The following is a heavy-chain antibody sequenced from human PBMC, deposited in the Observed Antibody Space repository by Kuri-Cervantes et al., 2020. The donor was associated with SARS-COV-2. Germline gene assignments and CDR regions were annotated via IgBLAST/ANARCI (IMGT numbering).Heavy chain of an antibody. V-gene: IGHV1-18*01. CDR3: ARDGRLYDSSGYPAFDI. J-gene: IGHJ3*02. CDR1: GYTFTSYG. CDR2: ISAYNGNT. Sequence: ASVKVSCKASGYTFTSYGISWVRQAPGQGLEWMGWISAYNGNTNYAQKLQGRVTMTTDTSTSTAYMELRSLRSGDTAVYYCARDGRLYDSSGYPAFDIWAKGQWSPSPQ. D-gene: IGHD3-22*01.